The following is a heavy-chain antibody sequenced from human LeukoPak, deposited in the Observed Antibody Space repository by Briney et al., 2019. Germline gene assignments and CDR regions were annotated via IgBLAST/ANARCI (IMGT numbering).Heavy chain of an antibody. CDR1: GFSFSGST. Sequence: GGPLRLSCAASGFSFSGSTVHWVRQPSGKALEWVGRIRSKANNYATAYAASVKGRLTVSRDDSKNTAYLQMISLKTEDTAVYYCAQGGCGYNYDGFDIWGQGTMVTVSS. D-gene: IGHD5-24*01. CDR2: IRSKANNYAT. J-gene: IGHJ3*02. V-gene: IGHV3-73*01. CDR3: AQGGCGYNYDGFDI.